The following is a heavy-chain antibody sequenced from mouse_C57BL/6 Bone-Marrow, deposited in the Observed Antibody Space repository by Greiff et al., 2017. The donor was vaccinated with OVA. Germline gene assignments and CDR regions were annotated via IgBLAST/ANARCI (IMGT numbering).Heavy chain of an antibody. CDR1: GYTFTSYG. CDR3: ARERRSYNNIDY. CDR2: IYPRSGNT. J-gene: IGHJ2*01. V-gene: IGHV1-81*01. Sequence: QVQLQQSGAELARPGASVKLSCKASGYTFTSYGISWVKQRTGQGLEWIGEIYPRSGNTYYNEKFKGKATLTADKSSSTAYMELRSLTSEDSAVYFCARERRSYNNIDYWGQGTTLTVSS. D-gene: IGHD2-5*01.